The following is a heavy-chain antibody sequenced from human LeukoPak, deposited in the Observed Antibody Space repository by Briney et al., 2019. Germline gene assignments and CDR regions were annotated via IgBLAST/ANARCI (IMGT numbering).Heavy chain of an antibody. CDR1: GYTFTSYY. Sequence: GASVKVSCKASGYTFTSYYMHWVRQAPGEGLEWMGRIIPILGIANYAQKFQGRVTITADESTSTAYMELSSLRSEDTAVYYCASAHCSSASCRYYFDYWGQGTLLTVSS. V-gene: IGHV1-69*02. CDR3: ASAHCSSASCRYYFDY. J-gene: IGHJ4*02. D-gene: IGHD2-2*01. CDR2: IIPILGIA.